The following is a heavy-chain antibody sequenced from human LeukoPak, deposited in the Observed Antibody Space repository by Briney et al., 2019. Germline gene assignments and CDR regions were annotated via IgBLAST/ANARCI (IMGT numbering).Heavy chain of an antibody. J-gene: IGHJ6*02. CDR2: ISGSGGST. D-gene: IGHD6-13*01. CDR3: ARDGTYSSSWYDDYYYYGMDV. CDR1: GFTFSSYA. V-gene: IGHV3-23*01. Sequence: GGSLRLSCAASGFTFSSYAMSWVRQAPGKGLEWVSAISGSGGSTYYADSVRGRFTISRDNAKNSLYLQMNSLRAEDTAVYYCARDGTYSSSWYDDYYYYGMDVWGQGTTVTVSS.